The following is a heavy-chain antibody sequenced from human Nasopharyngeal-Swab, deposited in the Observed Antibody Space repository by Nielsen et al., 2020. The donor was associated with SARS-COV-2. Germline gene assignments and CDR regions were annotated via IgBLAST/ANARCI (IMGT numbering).Heavy chain of an antibody. CDR2: LKSGGGT. D-gene: IGHD1-26*01. J-gene: IGHJ4*02. V-gene: IGHV3-53*01. CDR1: GFTVSSNF. CDR3: ARVRQSGAYFPFDS. Sequence: GASLKISWVASGFTVSSNFVSWVRQAPGKGLEWVSLLKSGGGTFYADSVRGRFTISRDNSRNTVYLQMNSLRAEDTAVYYCARVRQSGAYFPFDSWGLGTLVTVSS.